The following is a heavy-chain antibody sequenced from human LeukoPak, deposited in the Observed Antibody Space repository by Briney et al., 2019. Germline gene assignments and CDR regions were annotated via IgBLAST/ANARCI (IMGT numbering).Heavy chain of an antibody. CDR1: GFTFSSYA. J-gene: IGHJ2*01. CDR3: ARSYGDYDWYFDL. V-gene: IGHV3-48*03. Sequence: PGGSLRLSCAASGFTFSSYAMNWVRQAPGKGLEWVSYISSSGSTIYYADSVKGRFTISRDNAKNSLYLQMNSLRAEDTAVYYCARSYGDYDWYFDLWGRGTLVTVSS. D-gene: IGHD4-17*01. CDR2: ISSSGSTI.